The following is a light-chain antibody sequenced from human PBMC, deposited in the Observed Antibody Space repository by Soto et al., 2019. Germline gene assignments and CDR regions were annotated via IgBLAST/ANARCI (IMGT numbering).Light chain of an antibody. J-gene: IGLJ2*01. Sequence: QSVLTQSPSASASLGASVKLTCTLSSGHSNYVIAWHQQQPEKGPRYLMKLNSDGSHSKGDGIPDRFSGSSSGAERYLTIASLQSEDEADYYCQTWDTGILVFGGGTKVTVL. V-gene: IGLV4-69*01. CDR2: LNSDGSH. CDR1: SGHSNYV. CDR3: QTWDTGILV.